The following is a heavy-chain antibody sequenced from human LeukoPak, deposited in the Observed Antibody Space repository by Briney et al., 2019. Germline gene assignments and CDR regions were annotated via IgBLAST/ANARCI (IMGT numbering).Heavy chain of an antibody. V-gene: IGHV4-34*01. D-gene: IGHD3-9*01. Sequence: SETLSLTCAVYGGSFSDYYGSWIRQPPGKGLEWIGEINPSGSTNYSPSLKSRVPISLEKSKQQFSHKRSSVAAADPAVYFCARVGYRLVINDWSRTGLGAYATKYYYHMDVWDKGTTVTVSS. CDR1: GGSFSDYY. CDR3: ARVGYRLVINDWSRTGLGAYATKYYYHMDV. J-gene: IGHJ6*03. CDR2: INPSGST.